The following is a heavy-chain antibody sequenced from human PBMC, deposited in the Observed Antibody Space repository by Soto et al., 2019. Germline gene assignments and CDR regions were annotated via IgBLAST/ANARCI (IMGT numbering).Heavy chain of an antibody. Sequence: GESLKISCAASGFSFSSYWMDWVRQAPGKGLEWAANINQDGSEKHYVASVKGRFTISRDNAKNSLYLQMSSLTAEDSALYYCSPSLDYWGQGALVTVSS. CDR3: SPSLDY. CDR1: GFSFSSYW. CDR2: INQDGSEK. V-gene: IGHV3-7*01. J-gene: IGHJ4*02.